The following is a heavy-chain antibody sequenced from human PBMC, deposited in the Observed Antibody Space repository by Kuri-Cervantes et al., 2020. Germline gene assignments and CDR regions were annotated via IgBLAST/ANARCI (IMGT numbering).Heavy chain of an antibody. J-gene: IGHJ3*02. D-gene: IGHD2-8*01. CDR3: VSGYCPTARCRDALDI. V-gene: IGHV3-11*01. CDR1: GFTFSDYY. CDR2: ISSSGSTI. Sequence: GGSLRLSCAASGFTFSDYYMSWIRQAPGKGLEWVSYISSSGSTIYYADSVKGRFTISRDNAKNSLYLQMNSLRAEDTAVYYCVSGYCPTARCRDALDIWGQGTMVTVSS.